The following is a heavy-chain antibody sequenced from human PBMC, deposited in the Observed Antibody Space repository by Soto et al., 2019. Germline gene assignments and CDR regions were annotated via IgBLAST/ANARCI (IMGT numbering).Heavy chain of an antibody. CDR2: INHSGST. Sequence: SETLSLTCAVYGGSFSGYYWSWIRQPPGKGLEWIGEINHSGSTNYNPSLKSRVTISVDTSKNQFSLKLSSVTAADTAVYYCALTTEGYYFDYWGQGTLVTVSS. J-gene: IGHJ4*02. CDR1: GGSFSGYY. CDR3: ALTTEGYYFDY. D-gene: IGHD3-22*01. V-gene: IGHV4-34*01.